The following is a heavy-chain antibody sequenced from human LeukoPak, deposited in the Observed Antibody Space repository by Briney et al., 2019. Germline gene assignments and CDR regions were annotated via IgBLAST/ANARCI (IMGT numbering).Heavy chain of an antibody. CDR2: IYNSGTT. V-gene: IGHV4-39*01. CDR1: GGSINRNTYY. D-gene: IGHD2-2*02. J-gene: IGHJ4*02. CDR3: VRRMVVVAAAAISPFDH. Sequence: PSETLSLTCTVSGGSINRNTYYWGWIRHPPGRGLEWIGGIYNSGTTFYNPSLQSRVTISEETSKNQFSLKLSSVTAADTAVYYCVRRMVVVAAAAISPFDHWGQGILVSVSS.